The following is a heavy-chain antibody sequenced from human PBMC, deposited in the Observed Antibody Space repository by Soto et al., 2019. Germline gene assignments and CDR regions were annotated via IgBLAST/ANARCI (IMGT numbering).Heavy chain of an antibody. J-gene: IGHJ3*01. D-gene: IGHD1-26*01. Sequence: DVLLVESGGGLVQPGRSLMLSCAASGFTFDAYPMHWVRQAPGKGLEWVSTISWNSAKIAYADSVKGRFTVSRDNAKNSLYLQMTSLRVDDTALYYCAKDRDGGSYFDMPDSFDVWGQGTVVTVSS. CDR3: AKDRDGGSYFDMPDSFDV. V-gene: IGHV3-9*01. CDR2: ISWNSAKI. CDR1: GFTFDAYP.